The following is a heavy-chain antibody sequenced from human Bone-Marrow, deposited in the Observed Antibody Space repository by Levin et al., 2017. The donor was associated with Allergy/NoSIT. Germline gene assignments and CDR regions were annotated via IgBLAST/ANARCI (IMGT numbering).Heavy chain of an antibody. J-gene: IGHJ4*02. Sequence: SETLSLTCTVSGGSVSSSSYFWNWIRQPPGKGLEWIGYIYYSGSTNYNPSLRSRVTISIDTSKNQFSLKLNSVTAADTAVYYCASALDCGESRDHWGQGTLVTVSS. CDR1: GGSVSSSSYF. D-gene: IGHD4-17*01. V-gene: IGHV4-61*01. CDR2: IYYSGST. CDR3: ASALDCGESRDH.